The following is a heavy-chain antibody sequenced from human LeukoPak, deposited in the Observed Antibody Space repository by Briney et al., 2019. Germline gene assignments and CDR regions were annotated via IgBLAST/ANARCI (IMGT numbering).Heavy chain of an antibody. CDR2: IWYDGSNK. J-gene: IGHJ6*02. CDR3: AREVYCTNGVCYTPYYYYGMDV. D-gene: IGHD2-8*01. Sequence: PGGSLRLSCAASGFTFSSYGMHWVRQAPGKGLEWVAVIWYDGSNKYYADSVKGRFTISRDNSKNTLYLQMNSLRAEDTAVYYCAREVYCTNGVCYTPYYYYGMDVWGQGITVTVSS. CDR1: GFTFSSYG. V-gene: IGHV3-33*01.